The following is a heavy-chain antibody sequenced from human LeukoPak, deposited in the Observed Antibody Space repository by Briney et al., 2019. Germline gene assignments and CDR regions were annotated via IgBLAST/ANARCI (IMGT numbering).Heavy chain of an antibody. CDR2: IYTSGST. Sequence: SETLSLTCTVSGGSISSYYWSWIRQPAGKGLEWIGRIYTSGSTNYNPSLKSRVTMSVDTSKNQFSLKLSSVTAADTAVYYCARVDTAMAPGAFDIWGQGTMVTVSS. CDR1: GGSISSYY. D-gene: IGHD5-18*01. CDR3: ARVDTAMAPGAFDI. J-gene: IGHJ3*02. V-gene: IGHV4-4*07.